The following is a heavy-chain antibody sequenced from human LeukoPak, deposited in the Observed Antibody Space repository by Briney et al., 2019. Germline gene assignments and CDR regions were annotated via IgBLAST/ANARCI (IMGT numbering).Heavy chain of an antibody. CDR3: ARKTDSSGWYPYFDP. Sequence: PSETLSLTCTVSGGSISSRNYYWGWIRQPPGKGLEWVGSIYYSGSTYYNPSLKSRVTISVDTSKNQFSLKLSSVTAADTAVYFCARKTDSSGWYPYFDPWGRGTLVTVSS. J-gene: IGHJ2*01. CDR2: IYYSGST. D-gene: IGHD6-19*01. CDR1: GGSISSRNYY. V-gene: IGHV4-39*01.